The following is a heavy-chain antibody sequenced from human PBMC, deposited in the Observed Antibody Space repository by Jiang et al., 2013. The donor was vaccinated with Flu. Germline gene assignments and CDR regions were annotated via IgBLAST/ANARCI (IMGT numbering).Heavy chain of an antibody. V-gene: IGHV1-69*04. Sequence: VRQAPGQGLEWMGRIVPIVGIANYAQKFQGTVMITADKSTSTAYMELSSLRSEDTAVYYCATEGNSDPYYFGYWGQGTLVTVSS. D-gene: IGHD4-23*01. CDR3: ATEGNSDPYYFGY. CDR2: IVPIVGIA. J-gene: IGHJ4*02.